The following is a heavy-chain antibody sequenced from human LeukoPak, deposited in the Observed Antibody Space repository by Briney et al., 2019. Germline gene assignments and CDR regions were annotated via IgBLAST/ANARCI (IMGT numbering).Heavy chain of an antibody. CDR3: ARGYHDFSGYWLSYFDY. CDR1: GGSISSYY. V-gene: IGHV4-59*01. J-gene: IGHJ4*02. Sequence: PSETLSLTCTVSGGSISSYYWTWIRQPPGKGLEWVGYIYYSGSNNYNPSLKSRVTISVDTSKNQFSLKLSSVTAADTAVYYCARGYHDFSGYWLSYFDYWGQGTLVTVSS. D-gene: IGHD3-22*01. CDR2: IYYSGSN.